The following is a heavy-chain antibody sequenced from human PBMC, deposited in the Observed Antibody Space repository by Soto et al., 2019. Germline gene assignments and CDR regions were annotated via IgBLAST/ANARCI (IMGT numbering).Heavy chain of an antibody. CDR2: INHSGST. J-gene: IGHJ4*02. CDR1: GGSFSGYY. V-gene: IGHV4-34*01. CDR3: ARARDGYNFDY. D-gene: IGHD5-12*01. Sequence: QVQLQQWGAGLLKPSETLSLTCAVYGGSFSGYYWSWIRQPPGKGLGWIGEINHSGSTNYNPSLKSRVTISVDTSKNQFSLKLSSVTAADTAVYYCARARDGYNFDYWGQGTLVTVSS.